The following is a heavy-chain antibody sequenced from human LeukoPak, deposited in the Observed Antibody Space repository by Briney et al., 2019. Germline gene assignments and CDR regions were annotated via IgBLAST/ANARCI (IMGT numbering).Heavy chain of an antibody. CDR1: GFTFSPYN. J-gene: IGHJ4*02. Sequence: GGSLRLSCAASGFTFSPYNMNWVRQAPGKGLEWVSYINSGSSTIYYADSVKGRFTISRDNAKNSLYLQMNSLRAEDTAVYYCARDMDPYYFDYWAREPWSPSPQ. D-gene: IGHD3-10*01. CDR2: INSGSSTI. V-gene: IGHV3-48*01. CDR3: ARDMDPYYFDY.